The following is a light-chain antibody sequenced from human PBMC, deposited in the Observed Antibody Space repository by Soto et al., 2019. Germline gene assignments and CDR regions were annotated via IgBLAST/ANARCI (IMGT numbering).Light chain of an antibody. J-gene: IGLJ1*01. CDR3: AAWDDSLNAYV. Sequence: QTVVSQPPSASGTPGQRVTISCSGGNSNIGTNTVNWYQHFPGTAPRLLIFSNDQRPSGVPDRFSGSKSGTSSSLAISGLQSEDDADYYCAAWDDSLNAYVFGTGTKLTVL. CDR1: NSNIGTNT. CDR2: SND. V-gene: IGLV1-44*01.